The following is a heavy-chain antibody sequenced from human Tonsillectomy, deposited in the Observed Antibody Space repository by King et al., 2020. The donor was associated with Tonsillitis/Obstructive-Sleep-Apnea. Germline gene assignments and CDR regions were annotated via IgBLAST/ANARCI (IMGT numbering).Heavy chain of an antibody. Sequence: QLVQSGGGLVKPGGSLRLSCVASGFSFNKAWMTWVRQAPGKGLERVGRIKSKTDGGTTDYAAPVKGRFTISRDDSKNTLYLQMNSLKTEDTAVYYCTTRFSEYCTGGSCYYGMDVWGQGTTVTVSS. CDR1: GFSFNKAW. J-gene: IGHJ6*02. CDR3: TTRFSEYCTGGSCYYGMDV. V-gene: IGHV3-15*07. CDR2: IKSKTDGGTT. D-gene: IGHD2-15*01.